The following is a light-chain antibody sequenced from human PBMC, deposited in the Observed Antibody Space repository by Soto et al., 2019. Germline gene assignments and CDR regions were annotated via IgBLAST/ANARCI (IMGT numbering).Light chain of an antibody. V-gene: IGKV1-39*01. CDR2: LAS. CDR3: QQSYTVPYT. J-gene: IGKJ2*01. Sequence: IQMTQSPSSLSASIGDRVTITCRASQNIYNYLNWYQQKPGKAPKLLLYLASSLQGGVPSRFSGTRSGTDFTLTISSLQPEDFATYYCQQSYTVPYTFGQGTKLEIK. CDR1: QNIYNY.